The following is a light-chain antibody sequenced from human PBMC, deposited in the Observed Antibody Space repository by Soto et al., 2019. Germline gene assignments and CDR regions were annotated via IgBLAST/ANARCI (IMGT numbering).Light chain of an antibody. J-gene: IGKJ2*01. Sequence: EIVVTQSPATLSVSPVERATLSCRASQTVASNLAWYQQKPGQAPRLLIHGASSRATGVPARFSGSGSGTEFTLTISSLQSEDFAVYYCQQYHNWPPQYTFGQGTKLQIK. V-gene: IGKV3-15*01. CDR2: GAS. CDR1: QTVASN. CDR3: QQYHNWPPQYT.